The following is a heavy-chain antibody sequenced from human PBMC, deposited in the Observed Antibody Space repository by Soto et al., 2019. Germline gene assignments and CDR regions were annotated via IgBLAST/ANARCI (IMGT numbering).Heavy chain of an antibody. CDR1: GFTFSSYV. CDR2: ISGSGGST. Sequence: EVQLLESGGGWVQPGGSLRLSCAASGFTFSSYVMSWVRQAPGQGLEWASSISGSGGSTYYADSVKGRFTICRDNSETRLYLQMNSLRAEDTAVYYCAKEIIDYYDSSCYETGAFDICGQGTMVTVSS. V-gene: IGHV3-23*01. D-gene: IGHD3-22*01. J-gene: IGHJ3*02. CDR3: AKEIIDYYDSSCYETGAFDI.